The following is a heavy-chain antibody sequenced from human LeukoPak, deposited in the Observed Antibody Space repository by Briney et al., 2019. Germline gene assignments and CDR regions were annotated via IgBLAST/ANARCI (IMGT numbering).Heavy chain of an antibody. CDR3: ARGVLWFRQTDYYGMNV. CDR2: ISAYNGNT. CDR1: GYTFFSYG. D-gene: IGHD3-10*01. J-gene: IGHJ6*02. Sequence: ASVKVSCKASGYTFFSYGISWVRQAPGQGLEWMGWISAYNGNTNYAQNLQGRVTLTTDTSTNTAYMDLRSLRSDDTAVYYCARGVLWFRQTDYYGMNVWGQGTTVTVSS. V-gene: IGHV1-18*01.